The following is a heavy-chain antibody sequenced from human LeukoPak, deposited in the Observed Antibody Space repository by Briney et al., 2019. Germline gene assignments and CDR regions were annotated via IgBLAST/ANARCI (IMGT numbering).Heavy chain of an antibody. D-gene: IGHD3-22*01. CDR1: GYTFTGYY. Sequence: GASVKVSCKASGYTFTGYYMHWVRQAPGQGLEWMGIINPSGGSTSYAQKFQGRVTMTRDTSTSTVYMDLSSLRSEDTAVYYCARDGNPSYYDSSGPGVWGQGTLVTVSS. CDR2: INPSGGST. V-gene: IGHV1-46*01. CDR3: ARDGNPSYYDSSGPGV. J-gene: IGHJ4*02.